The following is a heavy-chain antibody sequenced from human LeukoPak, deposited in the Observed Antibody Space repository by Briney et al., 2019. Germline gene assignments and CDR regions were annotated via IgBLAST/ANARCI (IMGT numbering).Heavy chain of an antibody. V-gene: IGHV3-23*01. Sequence: GYVFCGKTMNFGRRPLIKKQEWVSAISGSGGSTYYADSVKGRFTISRDNSKNTLYLQMNSLRAEDTAVYYCAKGGDYSGFDPWGQGTLVTVSS. CDR1: GYVFCGKT. D-gene: IGHD4-17*01. CDR3: AKGGDYSGFDP. CDR2: ISGSGGST. J-gene: IGHJ5*02.